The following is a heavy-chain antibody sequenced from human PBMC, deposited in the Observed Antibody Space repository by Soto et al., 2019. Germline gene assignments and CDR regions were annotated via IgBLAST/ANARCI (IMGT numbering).Heavy chain of an antibody. J-gene: IGHJ6*02. D-gene: IGHD6-13*01. CDR2: INPSGGST. CDR3: ARGSSSWLAYYYYGMDV. Sequence: ASVKVSCKASGYTLTSYYMHWVRQAPGQGLEWMGIINPSGGSTSYAQKFQGRVTMTRDTSTSTVYMELSSLRSEDTAVYYCARGSSSWLAYYYYGMDVWGQGTTVTVSS. V-gene: IGHV1-46*03. CDR1: GYTLTSYY.